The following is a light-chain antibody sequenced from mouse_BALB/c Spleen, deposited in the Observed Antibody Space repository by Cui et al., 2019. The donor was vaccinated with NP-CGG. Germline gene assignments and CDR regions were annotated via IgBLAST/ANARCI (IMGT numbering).Light chain of an antibody. CDR1: TGAVTTSNY. V-gene: IGLV1*01. Sequence: QAVVTQASPLTTSPGETVTLTCRPSTGAVTTSNYASWVQEKPDHLFTGLIGGTNNRVPGVPARLSGSLIGDKAALTITGAQTDDESIYFCALWYSNHWVFGGGTKLTVL. J-gene: IGLJ1*01. CDR3: ALWYSNHWV. CDR2: GTN.